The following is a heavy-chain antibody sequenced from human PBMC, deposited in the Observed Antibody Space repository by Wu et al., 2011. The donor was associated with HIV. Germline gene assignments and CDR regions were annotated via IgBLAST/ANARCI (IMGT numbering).Heavy chain of an antibody. V-gene: IGHV1-2*02. Sequence: QVQLKQSGAEVKKPGSSVKVYCKASGGTFSSYGISWVRQAPGQGLEWVGWIDPNSGATNYAQKFQGRVTMTRDTSITTAYMDLSSLRSDDTAVYYCARDDSSGWPEGFDYWGQGTLVTVSS. CDR1: GGTFSSYG. CDR3: ARDDSSGWPEGFDY. D-gene: IGHD6-19*01. J-gene: IGHJ4*02. CDR2: IDPNSGAT.